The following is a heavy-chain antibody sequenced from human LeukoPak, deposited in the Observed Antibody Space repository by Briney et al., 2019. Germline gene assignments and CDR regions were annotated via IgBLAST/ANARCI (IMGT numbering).Heavy chain of an antibody. CDR1: GGSISSYY. CDR2: IYTSGST. J-gene: IGHJ4*02. D-gene: IGHD3-3*01. V-gene: IGHV4-4*07. CDR3: ARDRPYYDFWSGYYTGGSFFDY. Sequence: SETLSLTCTVSGGSISSYYWSWIRQPAGKGLEWIGRIYTSGSTNYNPSLKSRVTMSVDTSKNQFSLKLSSVTAADTAVYYCARDRPYYDFWSGYYTGGSFFDYWGQGTLVTVSS.